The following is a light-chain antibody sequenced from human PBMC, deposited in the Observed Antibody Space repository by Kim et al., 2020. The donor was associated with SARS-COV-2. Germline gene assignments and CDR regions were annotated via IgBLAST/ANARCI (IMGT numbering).Light chain of an antibody. J-gene: IGLJ3*02. CDR2: AVT. CDR3: CSYAGRYTWV. CDR1: SSDVGGYSY. V-gene: IGLV2-11*01. Sequence: QSALTQPRSVSGSPTQSVTISCTGTSSDVGGYSYVSWYQQHPGKAPKVMIYAVTKRPSGVPDRFSGSKSGNTASLTISGRQAEDEAEYYCCSYAGRYTWVFGGGTKLTVL.